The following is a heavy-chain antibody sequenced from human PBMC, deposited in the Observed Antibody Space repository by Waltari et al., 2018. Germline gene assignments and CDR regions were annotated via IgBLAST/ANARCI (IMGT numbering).Heavy chain of an antibody. CDR2: ISGSGGST. CDR1: GLPFGSYA. J-gene: IGHJ4*02. CDR3: AKEDDYSSGWVDY. Sequence: EVQLVESGGGLVQPGGSLRLSCAASGLPFGSYAMSWVPQAPGKGLEWVSAISGSGGSTNYADSVKGRFTISRDNSKNTLYLQMNSLRAEDTAVYYCAKEDDYSSGWVDYWGQGTLVTVSS. D-gene: IGHD6-19*01. V-gene: IGHV3-23*04.